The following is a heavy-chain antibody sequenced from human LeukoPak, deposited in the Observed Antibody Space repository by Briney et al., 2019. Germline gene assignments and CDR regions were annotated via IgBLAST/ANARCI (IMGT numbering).Heavy chain of an antibody. CDR1: GYTFTSYA. V-gene: IGHV1-3*01. Sequence: ASVKVSCKASGYTFTSYAMHWVRQAPGQRLEWMGWINAGNGNTKYSQKFQGRVTITRDTSASTAYMELSSLRSEDTAVYYCVRDSYMRYGDYQTDWFDPWGQGTLVTVSS. J-gene: IGHJ5*02. D-gene: IGHD4-17*01. CDR2: INAGNGNT. CDR3: VRDSYMRYGDYQTDWFDP.